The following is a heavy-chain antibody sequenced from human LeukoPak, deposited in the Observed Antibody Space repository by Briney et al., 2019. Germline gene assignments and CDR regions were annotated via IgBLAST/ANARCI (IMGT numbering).Heavy chain of an antibody. CDR1: GYIFTGYY. J-gene: IGHJ4*02. Sequence: GASVKVSCKASGYIFTGYYMHLVRQAPGQGLEWMGRINPNSGGTNYAQKFQGRVTMTRDTSISTAYMELSRLRSDDTAVYYCARHGYDILTGHFDYWGQGTLVTVSS. CDR2: INPNSGGT. D-gene: IGHD3-9*01. CDR3: ARHGYDILTGHFDY. V-gene: IGHV1-2*06.